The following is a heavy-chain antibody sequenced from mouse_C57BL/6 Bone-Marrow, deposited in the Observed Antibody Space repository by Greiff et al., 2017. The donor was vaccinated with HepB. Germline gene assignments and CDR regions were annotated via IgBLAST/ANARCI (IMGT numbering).Heavy chain of an antibody. J-gene: IGHJ2*01. V-gene: IGHV7-3*01. Sequence: EVKLQESGGGLVQPGGSLSLSCAASGFTFTDYYMSWVRQPPGKALEWLGFIRNKANGYTTEYSASVKGRFTISRDNSQSILYLQMNALRAEDSATYYCASLSYYYGDYWGQGTTLTVSS. CDR3: ASLSYYYGDY. CDR1: GFTFTDYY. D-gene: IGHD1-1*01. CDR2: IRNKANGYTT.